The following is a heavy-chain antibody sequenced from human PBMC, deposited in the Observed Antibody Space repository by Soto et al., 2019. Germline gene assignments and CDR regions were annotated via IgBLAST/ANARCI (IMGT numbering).Heavy chain of an antibody. CDR1: GGSISSGDYY. D-gene: IGHD3-3*01. CDR2: IYYSGST. Sequence: SETLSLTCTVSGGSISSGDYYLSWIRQPPGKGLEWIGYIYYSGSTYYNPSPKSRVTISVDTSKNQFSLKLSSVTAADTAVYYCAGFWSGYYYYYGMDVWGQGTTVTVSS. J-gene: IGHJ6*02. CDR3: AGFWSGYYYYYGMDV. V-gene: IGHV4-30-4*01.